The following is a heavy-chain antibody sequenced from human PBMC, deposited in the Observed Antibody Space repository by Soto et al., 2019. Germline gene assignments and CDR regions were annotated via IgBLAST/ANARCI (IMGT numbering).Heavy chain of an antibody. CDR3: ARALSSYYDSSGYGWFDP. D-gene: IGHD3-22*01. CDR2: ISAYNGNT. Sequence: GASVKVSCKASGYTFTSYGISWVRQAPGQGLEWMGWISAYNGNTNYAQKLQGRVTMTRDTSTSTAYMELRSLRSDDTAVYYCARALSSYYDSSGYGWFDPWGQGTLVTV. V-gene: IGHV1-18*04. CDR1: GYTFTSYG. J-gene: IGHJ5*02.